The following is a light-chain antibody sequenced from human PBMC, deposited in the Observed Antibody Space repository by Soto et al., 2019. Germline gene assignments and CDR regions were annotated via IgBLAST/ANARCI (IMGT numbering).Light chain of an antibody. CDR1: QSVSSA. Sequence: ETVTTQSPATLSVSPGERATLSCRASQSVSSALAWYQQKPGLPPRLLIYDASTRATGIPARFSGSGSGTDFTLTISSLQSQDFAVYYCQQYNKWPRTFGQGTKVDIK. CDR2: DAS. J-gene: IGKJ1*01. V-gene: IGKV3-15*01. CDR3: QQYNKWPRT.